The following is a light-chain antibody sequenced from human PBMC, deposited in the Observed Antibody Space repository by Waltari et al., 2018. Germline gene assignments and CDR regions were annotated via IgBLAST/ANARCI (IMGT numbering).Light chain of an antibody. CDR1: QSVSTY. CDR3: QHYLRLPAT. J-gene: IGKJ1*01. Sequence: EIGLTQSPGTLSLSPGERATLSCRASQSVSTYLAWYQQKPGLAPRLLIYHASSRATGSPDRFSGSGSGTDFSLTISRLEPEDFAVYYCQHYLRLPATFGQGTKVEIK. CDR2: HAS. V-gene: IGKV3-20*01.